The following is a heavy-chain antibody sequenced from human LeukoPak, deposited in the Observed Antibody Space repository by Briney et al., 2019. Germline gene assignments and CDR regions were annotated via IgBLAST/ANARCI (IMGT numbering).Heavy chain of an antibody. CDR2: ISGSGGST. J-gene: IGHJ4*02. Sequence: GGSLRLSCAASGFTFSSYGMSWVRQAPGKGLEWVSAISGSGGSTYYADSVKGRFTISRDNSKNTLYLRMNSLRAEDTAVYYCAKERWFGELSHNDYWGQGTLVTVSS. CDR1: GFTFSSYG. CDR3: AKERWFGELSHNDY. D-gene: IGHD3-10*01. V-gene: IGHV3-23*01.